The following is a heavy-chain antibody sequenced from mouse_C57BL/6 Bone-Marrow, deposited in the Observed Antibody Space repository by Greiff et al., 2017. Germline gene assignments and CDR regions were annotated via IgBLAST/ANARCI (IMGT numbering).Heavy chain of an antibody. Sequence: QVQLQQSGAELARPGASVTMSCKASGYTFTSYTMHWVKQRPGQGLAWIGYLNPSSGYTKYNQKFKDKAPLTADKSSSTAYMRLRSLTSEDSAVYYCAYYGSKGYWGQGTTLTVSS. V-gene: IGHV1-4*01. D-gene: IGHD1-1*01. CDR2: LNPSSGYT. J-gene: IGHJ2*01. CDR1: GYTFTSYT. CDR3: AYYGSKGY.